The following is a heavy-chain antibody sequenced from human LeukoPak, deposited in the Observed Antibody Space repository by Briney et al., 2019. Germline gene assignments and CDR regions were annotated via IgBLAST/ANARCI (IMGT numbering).Heavy chain of an antibody. CDR3: ARVVEYSSSPGSWFDP. CDR1: GGSISSYY. V-gene: IGHV4-59*08. J-gene: IGHJ5*02. Sequence: SETLSLTCTVSGGSISSYYWSWIRQPPGKGLEWIGYIYYSGSTNYNPSLKSRVTISVDTSKNQFSLKLSSVTAADTAVYYCARVVEYSSSPGSWFDPWGQGTLVTVSS. D-gene: IGHD6-6*01. CDR2: IYYSGST.